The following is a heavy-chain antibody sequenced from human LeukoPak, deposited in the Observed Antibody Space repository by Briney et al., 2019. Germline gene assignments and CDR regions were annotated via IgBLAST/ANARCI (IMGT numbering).Heavy chain of an antibody. CDR3: ARDTAQNWFDP. D-gene: IGHD5-18*01. Sequence: ASVKVSCKASGYTFTSYGISWVRPAPGQGLEWMGWISAYNGNTNYAQTFQGRVTMTRDTSISTAYMELSRLRSDDTAVYYCARDTAQNWFDPWGQGTLVTVSS. CDR1: GYTFTSYG. V-gene: IGHV1-18*01. J-gene: IGHJ5*02. CDR2: ISAYNGNT.